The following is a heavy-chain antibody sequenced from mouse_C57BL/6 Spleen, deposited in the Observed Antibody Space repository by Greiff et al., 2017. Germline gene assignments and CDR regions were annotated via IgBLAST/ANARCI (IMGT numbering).Heavy chain of an antibody. CDR3: ARITTVLATDAKDY. D-gene: IGHD1-1*01. CDR2: IWWDDDK. Sequence: QVTLKVSGPGLLQPSQTLSLTCSFSGFSLSTCGMGVGGNRQPPGKGLEWLANIWWDDDKYYNPAQKSRLTISKVTSKNQVFLKIANVDTADTAPYYSARITTVLATDAKDYWGQGTSVTVSS. V-gene: IGHV8-8*01. J-gene: IGHJ4*01. CDR1: GFSLSTCGMG.